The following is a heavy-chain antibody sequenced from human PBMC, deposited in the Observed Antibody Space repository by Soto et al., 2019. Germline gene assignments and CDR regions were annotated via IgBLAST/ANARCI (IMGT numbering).Heavy chain of an antibody. D-gene: IGHD5-12*01. V-gene: IGHV6-1*01. CDR1: GDTVSSNGAA. Sequence: LSLTCAISGDTVSSNGAAWNWVRQSPSRGLEWLGRTYYRSKWYNDYAASVKSRMTINADTSKNLFSLHLNSVTPEDTAVYYCARERTGGYDFFDYWGQGTLVTVSS. CDR3: ARERTGGYDFFDY. J-gene: IGHJ4*02. CDR2: TYYRSKWYN.